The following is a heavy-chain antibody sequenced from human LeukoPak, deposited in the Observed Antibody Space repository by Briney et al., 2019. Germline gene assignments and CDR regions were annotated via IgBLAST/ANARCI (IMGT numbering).Heavy chain of an antibody. V-gene: IGHV4-30-4*08. Sequence: SETLSLTCTVSGGSISSGDYYWSWIRQPPGKGLEWIGYIYYSGSTYYNPSLKSRVTISVDTSKNQFSLKLSSVTAADTAVYYCARASWYSSGRYHGNFDYWGQGTLVTVSS. D-gene: IGHD6-19*01. CDR2: IYYSGST. J-gene: IGHJ4*02. CDR3: ARASWYSSGRYHGNFDY. CDR1: GGSISSGDYY.